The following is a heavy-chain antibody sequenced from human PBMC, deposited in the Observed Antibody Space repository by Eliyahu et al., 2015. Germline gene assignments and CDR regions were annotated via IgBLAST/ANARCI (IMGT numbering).Heavy chain of an antibody. V-gene: IGHV3-23*04. J-gene: IGHJ1*01. CDR2: ISTSGDST. D-gene: IGHD1-1*01. CDR3: ARSTDHSPRSNAAY. Sequence: EIQLVESXGGALRPGGSLTLSCVVXGFPFSNXAMNXVRQAPGKGLEWVSSISTSGDSTFYADSLGGRFTITRDNSRNTLSLQMKKLRVGDTGIYYCARSTDHSPRSNAAYWGRGTLVTVSS. CDR1: GFPFSNXA.